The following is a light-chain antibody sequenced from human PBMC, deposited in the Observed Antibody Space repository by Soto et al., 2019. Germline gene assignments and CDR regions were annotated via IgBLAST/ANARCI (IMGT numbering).Light chain of an antibody. V-gene: IGKV1-5*01. Sequence: DIHMTQSPSTLSASVGDRVTITCRASQSISAWLAWYQQKPGKAPNLLIYDVSTLDSGVPSRFSGSASGTEFTLTISSLESDDFATYYCQQYHRYSTFAQGTKVDIK. CDR1: QSISAW. CDR2: DVS. J-gene: IGKJ1*01. CDR3: QQYHRYST.